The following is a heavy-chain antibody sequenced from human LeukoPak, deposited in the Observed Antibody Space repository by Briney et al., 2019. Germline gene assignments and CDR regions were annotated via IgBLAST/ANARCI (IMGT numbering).Heavy chain of an antibody. V-gene: IGHV3-23*01. J-gene: IGHJ4*02. D-gene: IGHD7-27*01. CDR1: GFTFSSYA. CDR2: IPGGGGST. Sequence: GGSLRLSCAASGFTFSSYAMNWVRQAPGRGLEWVSAIPGGGGSTYYADSVKGRFTISRDNSKNTLYLQMNSLRDEDTAVYYCAKDHPDWGSSFQYWGQGTLVTVSS. CDR3: AKDHPDWGSSFQY.